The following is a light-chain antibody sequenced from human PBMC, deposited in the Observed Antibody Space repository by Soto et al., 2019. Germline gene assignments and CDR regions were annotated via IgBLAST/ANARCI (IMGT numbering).Light chain of an antibody. CDR2: EVS. CDR3: CSYAGSSPV. V-gene: IGLV2-23*02. J-gene: IGLJ3*02. CDR1: SSDVGSYNL. Sequence: QSVLTQPASVSGSPGQSITISCTGTSSDVGSYNLVSWYQQHPGKAPKLMIYEVSKRPSGVSNRFSGSKSGNTASLTISGLQAEDEADYYCCSYAGSSPVFGGGTQLTVL.